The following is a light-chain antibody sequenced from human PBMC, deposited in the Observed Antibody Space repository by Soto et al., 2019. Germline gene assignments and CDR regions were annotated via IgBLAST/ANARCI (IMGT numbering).Light chain of an antibody. V-gene: IGLV1-44*01. Sequence: QPVLTQPPSASGTPGQRVITSCSGSSSNLGSNSGNWYQQLPGTAPKLLIYNTYQRPLGVPDRFSGSKSGTSASLAISGLQSEDEGDYFCAAWDDSLNGPVFGGGTKLTVL. J-gene: IGLJ3*02. CDR3: AAWDDSLNGPV. CDR1: SSNLGSNS. CDR2: NTY.